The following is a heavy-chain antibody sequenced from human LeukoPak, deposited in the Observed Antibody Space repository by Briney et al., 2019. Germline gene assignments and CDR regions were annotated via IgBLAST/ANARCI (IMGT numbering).Heavy chain of an antibody. J-gene: IGHJ6*02. CDR3: ARSLIPLGMDV. CDR2: MSSSGTTI. Sequence: GGSLRLSCAASGFTFSSYEVIWVRQAPGKGLEWVSYMSSSGTTIHYVDSVKGRFGNSRDNAKNTVYLEMNSLRSEDTAVYYCARSLIPLGMDVWGQGTTVTVSS. D-gene: IGHD2-21*01. V-gene: IGHV3-48*03. CDR1: GFTFSSYE.